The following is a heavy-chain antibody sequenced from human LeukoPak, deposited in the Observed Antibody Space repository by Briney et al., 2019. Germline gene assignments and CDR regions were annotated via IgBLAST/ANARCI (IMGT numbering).Heavy chain of an antibody. D-gene: IGHD2-21*02. CDR1: GYTFVNFG. J-gene: IGHJ4*02. V-gene: IGHV1-18*01. Sequence: ASVKVSCKASGYTFVNFGISWVRQAPGQGLEWMGWISPYNGNTDYAQKFQGRVTLTTDTSTSTAYMELRSLRSDDTAVYYCAREENCGGDCPLATHGVDYWGQGTLVTVSS. CDR2: ISPYNGNT. CDR3: AREENCGGDCPLATHGVDY.